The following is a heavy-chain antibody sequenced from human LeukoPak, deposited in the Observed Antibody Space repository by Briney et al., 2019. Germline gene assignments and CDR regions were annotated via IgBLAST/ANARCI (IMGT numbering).Heavy chain of an antibody. CDR1: GGSISSYY. D-gene: IGHD5-12*01. CDR3: ARATSSYFYYMDV. CDR2: IYTSGST. V-gene: IGHV4-4*07. Sequence: SETLSLTCTVSGGSISSYYWSWFRQPAEKGLEWIGRIYTSGSTYYNPSLKSRVTISADTSKNQFSLNVSSVIAADTAVYYCARATSSYFYYMDVWGKGTTVTISS. J-gene: IGHJ6*03.